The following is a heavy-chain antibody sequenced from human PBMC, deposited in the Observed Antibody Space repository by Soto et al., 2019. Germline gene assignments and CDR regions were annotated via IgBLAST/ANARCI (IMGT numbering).Heavy chain of an antibody. CDR2: IIPIFGTA. Sequence: QVQLVQSVAEVKKPGSSVKVSCKASGGTFSSYAISWVRQAPGQGLEWMGGIIPIFGTANYAQKFQGRVTITADESTSTAYMELSSLRSEDTAVYYCARHSSGGDYYYYYGMDVWGQGTTVTVSS. CDR3: ARHSSGGDYYYYYGMDV. J-gene: IGHJ6*02. CDR1: GGTFSSYA. V-gene: IGHV1-69*01. D-gene: IGHD6-19*01.